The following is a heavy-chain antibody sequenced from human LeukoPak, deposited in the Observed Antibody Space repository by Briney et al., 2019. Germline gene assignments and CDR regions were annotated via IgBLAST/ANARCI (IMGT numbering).Heavy chain of an antibody. Sequence: GGSLRLSCSASGISISDYGVSWVRQAPGKGLEWLSYITMNSVTLYAESVKGRFTTSRDNDKNSVYLQLNSLRDEDTAVYYCTRGRYQFLGPNDSWGQGSLVSVSS. CDR3: TRGRYQFLGPNDS. D-gene: IGHD1-14*01. CDR2: ITMNSVT. V-gene: IGHV3-69-1*01. CDR1: GISISDYG. J-gene: IGHJ4*02.